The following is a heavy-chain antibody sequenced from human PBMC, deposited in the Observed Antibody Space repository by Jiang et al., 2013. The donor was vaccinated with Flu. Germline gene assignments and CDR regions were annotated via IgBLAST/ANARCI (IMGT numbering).Heavy chain of an antibody. Sequence: VQLLESGGGLVQPGRSLRLSCTASGFTFGDYAMSWFRQAPGKGLEWVGFIRSKAYGGTTDYAATVKGRFAISRDDSKSIAYLQMNSLKTEDTAVYYCSPTTQGSYYNVGYFDYWGQGTLVTVSS. V-gene: IGHV3-49*03. CDR2: IRSKAYGGTT. CDR1: GFTFGDYA. CDR3: SPTTQGSYYNVGYFDY. J-gene: IGHJ4*02. D-gene: IGHD3-10*01.